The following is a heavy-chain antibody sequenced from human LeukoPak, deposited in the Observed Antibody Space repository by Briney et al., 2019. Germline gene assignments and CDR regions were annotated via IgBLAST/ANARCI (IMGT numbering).Heavy chain of an antibody. D-gene: IGHD1-26*01. Sequence: ASVKVSCKASGYTFTSYYMHWVRQAPGQGLEWMGIINPSGGSTSYAQKFQGRVTMTRDTSTSTVYMELSSLRAEDTAVYYCARDDRIRPLNSGSHGGNFDYWGQGTLVTVSS. CDR2: INPSGGST. CDR3: ARDDRIRPLNSGSHGGNFDY. CDR1: GYTFTSYY. V-gene: IGHV1-46*01. J-gene: IGHJ4*02.